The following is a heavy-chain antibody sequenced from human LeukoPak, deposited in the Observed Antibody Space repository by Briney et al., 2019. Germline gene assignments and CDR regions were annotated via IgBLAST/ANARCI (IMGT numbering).Heavy chain of an antibody. CDR1: GYTLTELF. D-gene: IGHD3-3*01. CDR3: ATLTIFGDLVDY. J-gene: IGHJ4*02. V-gene: IGHV1-24*01. CDR2: FDPEDGET. Sequence: ASVKVSCKDSGYTLTELFIHWVRQAPGKGLEWMGCFDPEDGETIYAQKFQGRVTMTEDTSTDTAYMELSSLRSEDTAVYYCATLTIFGDLVDYWGQGTLVTVSS.